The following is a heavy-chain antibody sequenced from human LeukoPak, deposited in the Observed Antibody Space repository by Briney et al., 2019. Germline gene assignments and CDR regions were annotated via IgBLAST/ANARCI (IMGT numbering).Heavy chain of an antibody. Sequence: PSETLSLTCTVSGGSISSFYWSWIRQPAGKGLEWVGHVYTSGSTNYNPSLKSRVTVSVDPSKNQFSLKLSSVTAADTAVYFCARERRGFIAAAGTYSYYMDVWGKGTTVTVSS. J-gene: IGHJ6*03. CDR1: GGSISSFY. D-gene: IGHD6-13*01. V-gene: IGHV4-4*07. CDR2: VYTSGST. CDR3: ARERRGFIAAAGTYSYYMDV.